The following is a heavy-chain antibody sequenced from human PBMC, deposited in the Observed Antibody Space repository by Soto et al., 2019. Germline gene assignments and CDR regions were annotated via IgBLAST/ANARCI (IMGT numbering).Heavy chain of an antibody. J-gene: IGHJ4*02. D-gene: IGHD6-13*01. CDR2: ISSDGSTK. CDR3: SKDKTSSWSFDY. Sequence: TGGSLRLSCAPSGFTFSNYYMHWVRQAPGKGLEWVALISSDGSTKYYADSVKGRFTVSRDNFKNTLYLEMNSLRAEDTAVYYCSKDKTSSWSFDYWGQGTLVTVSS. V-gene: IGHV3-30*18. CDR1: GFTFSNYY.